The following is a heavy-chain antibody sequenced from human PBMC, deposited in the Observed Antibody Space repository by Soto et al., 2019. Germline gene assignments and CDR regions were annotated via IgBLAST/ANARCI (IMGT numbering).Heavy chain of an antibody. J-gene: IGHJ4*02. CDR3: ARPPGYISDWYYFDL. V-gene: IGHV1-2*02. CDR1: GYTFTTYY. Sequence: ASMKVSCKASGYTFTTYYINWVRQAPGQGLECMAWINPYTGCTNYAQNFQGRVSLTWDTSLNTAYMELSSLMSEDTAVYYCARPPGYISDWYYFDLWGQGTQVTVCS. CDR2: INPYTGCT. D-gene: IGHD3-9*01.